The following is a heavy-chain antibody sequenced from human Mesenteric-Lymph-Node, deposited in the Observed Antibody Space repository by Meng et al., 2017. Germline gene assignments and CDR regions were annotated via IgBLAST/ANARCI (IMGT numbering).Heavy chain of an antibody. CDR3: AKPYDSSGYYSPWYFDL. CDR1: GFTFSSYA. J-gene: IGHJ2*01. V-gene: IGHV3-23*01. D-gene: IGHD3-22*01. Sequence: ESLKISCAASGFTFSSYAMSWVRQAPGKGLEWVSAISGSGGSTYYADSVKGRFTISRDNSKNTLYLQMNSLRAEDTAVYYCAKPYDSSGYYSPWYFDLWGRGTLVTVSS. CDR2: ISGSGGST.